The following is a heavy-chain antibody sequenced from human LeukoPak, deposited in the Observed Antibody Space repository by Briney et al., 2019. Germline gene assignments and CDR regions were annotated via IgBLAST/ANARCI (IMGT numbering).Heavy chain of an antibody. CDR3: ARGGVRTAAASLGY. J-gene: IGHJ4*01. Sequence: ASVKVSFKASGYTFRDYYLHWVHQAPGQGLEWMGWINPNSGGTNFAQKFRGRVTMTRDTSITTAYMELTRLKCDGTAVYNCARGGVRTAAASLGYWGQGTLVTVSS. CDR2: INPNSGGT. CDR1: GYTFRDYY. V-gene: IGHV1-2*02. D-gene: IGHD6-13*01.